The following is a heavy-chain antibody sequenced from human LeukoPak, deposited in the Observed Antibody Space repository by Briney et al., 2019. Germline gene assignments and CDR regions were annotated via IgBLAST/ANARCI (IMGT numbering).Heavy chain of an antibody. CDR2: TKPDGSAE. D-gene: IGHD2-15*01. J-gene: IGHJ4*02. CDR1: GFSFRNHW. Sequence: QAGGSLRLSCAASGFSFRNHWMSWVRQAPGKGLEWVANTKPDGSAEYYADSVRGRFIASRDNANNLLYLQMSRLRAEVTAVYYCARDGGLHTNFDYWGQGTLLTVSS. CDR3: ARDGGLHTNFDY. V-gene: IGHV3-7*01.